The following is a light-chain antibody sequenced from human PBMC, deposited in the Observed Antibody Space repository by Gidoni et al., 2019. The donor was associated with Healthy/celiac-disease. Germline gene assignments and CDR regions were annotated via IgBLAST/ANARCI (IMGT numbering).Light chain of an antibody. CDR3: QAWDSSAADVV. CDR1: KLGDKS. V-gene: IGLV3-1*01. CDR2: QYN. Sequence: YELTQPPSESVSPGQTATITCSGDKLGDKSASWYQQKPGQSPVLVIYQYNKRPSGIPKRYSGSHSGNTATLTISGTQAMDEADYYCQAWDSSAADVVFGGGTKLTVL. J-gene: IGLJ2*01.